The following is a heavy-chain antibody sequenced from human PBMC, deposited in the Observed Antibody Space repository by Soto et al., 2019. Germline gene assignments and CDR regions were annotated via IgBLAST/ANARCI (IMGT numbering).Heavy chain of an antibody. D-gene: IGHD4-17*01. Sequence: HPGGSLRLSCAASGFTFSRFAMSWVRQAPEKGLEWVTGISGSGRSTFYADSVKGRFTISRDNSKNTLYLQMNSLTAEDTAVYYCALFATDYYNGMDVWGQGTTVTVSS. CDR2: ISGSGRST. CDR1: GFTFSRFA. V-gene: IGHV3-23*01. J-gene: IGHJ6*02. CDR3: ALFATDYYNGMDV.